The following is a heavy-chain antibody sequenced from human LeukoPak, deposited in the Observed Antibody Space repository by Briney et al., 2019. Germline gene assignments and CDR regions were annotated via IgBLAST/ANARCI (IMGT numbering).Heavy chain of an antibody. D-gene: IGHD4-17*01. CDR1: GDSISGGYS. Sequence: SETLSLTCAVSGDSISGGYSRGWIRQPPGKGLEWIGYIYYSGSTNYNPSLKSRVTISVDTSKNQFSLKLSSVTAADTAVYYCAGTTVTTLHAFDIWGQGTMVTVSS. V-gene: IGHV4-61*08. J-gene: IGHJ3*02. CDR2: IYYSGST. CDR3: AGTTVTTLHAFDI.